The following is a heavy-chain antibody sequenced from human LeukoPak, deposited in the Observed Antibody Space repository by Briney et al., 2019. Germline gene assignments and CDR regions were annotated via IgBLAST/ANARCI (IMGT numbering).Heavy chain of an antibody. V-gene: IGHV3-48*04. Sequence: PGGSLRLSCAASGFSFSSYSMNWVRQAPGKGLEWVSYISSSSRTIYYADSVKGRFTISRDNAENSLYLQMNSLGAEDTAVYYCARLGGSGYSDDGLDIWSQGTMVTVSS. J-gene: IGHJ3*02. D-gene: IGHD3-22*01. CDR3: ARLGGSGYSDDGLDI. CDR2: ISSSSRTI. CDR1: GFSFSSYS.